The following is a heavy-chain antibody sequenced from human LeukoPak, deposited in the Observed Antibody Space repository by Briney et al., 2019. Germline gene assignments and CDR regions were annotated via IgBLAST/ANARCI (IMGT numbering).Heavy chain of an antibody. CDR2: INPSGGST. D-gene: IGHD5-24*01. J-gene: IGHJ4*02. CDR1: GSTFTNYY. V-gene: IGHV1-46*01. Sequence: ASVKVSCEASGSTFTNYYIHWVRQAPGQGLEWMGIINPSGGSTSYAQKFQGRVTMTRDTSTSTVYMELSSLRSEDTAVYYCARGGKGNADGYNQALNYWGQGTLVTVSS. CDR3: ARGGKGNADGYNQALNY.